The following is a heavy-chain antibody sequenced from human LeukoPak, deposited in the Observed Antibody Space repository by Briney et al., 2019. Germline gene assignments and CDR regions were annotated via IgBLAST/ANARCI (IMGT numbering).Heavy chain of an antibody. D-gene: IGHD1-26*01. V-gene: IGHV1-3*01. CDR1: EYTFTSYA. CDR2: ISAGNGNT. Sequence: ASVKVSCKASEYTFTSYAIHWVRQAPGQRLEWMGWISAGNGNTKYSQNFQGRVTFISNTSATTAFMELSSLRSEDAAVYYCARDSGSGSNDYWGQGTLVPASS. CDR3: ARDSGSGSNDY. J-gene: IGHJ4*02.